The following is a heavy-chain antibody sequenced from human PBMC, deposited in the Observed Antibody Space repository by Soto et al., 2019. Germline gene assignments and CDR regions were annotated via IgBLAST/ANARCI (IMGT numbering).Heavy chain of an antibody. J-gene: IGHJ5*02. CDR2: IIPIFGTA. CDR3: ARDRGPSSGYYPYWFDP. D-gene: IGHD3-22*01. CDR1: GGTFSSYA. V-gene: IGHV1-69*12. Sequence: QVQLVQSGAEVKKPGSSVKVSCKASGGTFSSYAISWVRQAPGQGLEWMGEIIPIFGTANYAQKFQGRVTLTAXXSXSXXYMERSSLRSEDTAVYYCARDRGPSSGYYPYWFDPWGQGTLVTVSS.